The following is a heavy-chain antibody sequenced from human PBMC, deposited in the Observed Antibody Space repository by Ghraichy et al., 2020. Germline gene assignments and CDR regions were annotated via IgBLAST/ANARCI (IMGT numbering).Heavy chain of an antibody. CDR3: ARDGDGSYSFDY. D-gene: IGHD1-26*01. V-gene: IGHV4-61*01. J-gene: IGHJ4*02. CDR1: GGSVSSGSYY. CDR2: IYYSGST. Sequence: SETLSLTCTVSGGSVSSGSYYWSWIRQPPGKGLEWIGYIYYSGSTNYNPSLKSRVTISVDTSKNQFSLKLSSVTAADTAVYYCARDGDGSYSFDYWGQGTLVTVSS.